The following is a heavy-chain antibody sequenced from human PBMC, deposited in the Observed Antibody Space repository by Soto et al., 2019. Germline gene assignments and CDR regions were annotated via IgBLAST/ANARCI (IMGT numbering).Heavy chain of an antibody. CDR2: IIPNSGGT. J-gene: IGHJ4*02. D-gene: IGHD2-15*01. CDR1: GGTFSSYA. Sequence: ASVKVSCKASGGTFSSYAMSWVRQAPGQGLEWMGWIIPNSGGTNYAQKFQGWVTMTRDTSISTAYMELSRLRSDDTAVYYCARVSVVAATSTFDYWGQGTLVTVSS. V-gene: IGHV1-2*04. CDR3: ARVSVVAATSTFDY.